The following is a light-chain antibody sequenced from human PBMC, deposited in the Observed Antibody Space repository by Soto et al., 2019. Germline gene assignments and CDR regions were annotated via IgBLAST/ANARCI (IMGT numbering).Light chain of an antibody. CDR3: SAYTSSTTRVV. J-gene: IGLJ2*01. CDR2: EVS. CDR1: SSDVGGYNH. V-gene: IGLV2-14*01. Sequence: QSVLTQPASVSGSPGQSITISCTGTSSDVGGYNHVSWYQQHPGKAPKVMIYEVSNRPSGVSNRFSGSKSGNTASLTISGLQAEDEADYYCSAYTSSTTRVVFGGGTKLTVL.